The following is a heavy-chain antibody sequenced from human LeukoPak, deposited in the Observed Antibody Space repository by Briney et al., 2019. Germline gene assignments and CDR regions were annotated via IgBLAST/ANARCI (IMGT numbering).Heavy chain of an antibody. J-gene: IGHJ4*02. D-gene: IGHD6-19*01. Sequence: PGGSLRLSCAASGSTFSSYSMNWVRQAPGKGLEWVSSISSSSSYIYYADSVKGRFTISRDNAKNSLYLQMNSLRAEDTAVYYCASSKYSSGWYVPNYFDYWGQGTLVTVSS. CDR2: ISSSSSYI. CDR1: GSTFSSYS. CDR3: ASSKYSSGWYVPNYFDY. V-gene: IGHV3-21*01.